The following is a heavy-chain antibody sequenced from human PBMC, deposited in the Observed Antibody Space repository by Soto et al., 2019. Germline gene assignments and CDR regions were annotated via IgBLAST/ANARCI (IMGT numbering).Heavy chain of an antibody. J-gene: IGHJ6*02. CDR2: IFSNDEK. D-gene: IGHD5-18*01. CDR1: GFSLSNARLG. V-gene: IGHV2-26*01. CDR3: ARNYVDTDMFYYYYGMEV. Sequence: QVTLKESGPVLVKPTETLTLTCTVSGFSLSNARLGVSWIRQPPGKALEWLAHIFSNDEKSYTTPLKSRLTISKDTTKRQVVLTMTNMDPVDTATYYCARNYVDTDMFYYYYGMEVWGQGTTVTVSS.